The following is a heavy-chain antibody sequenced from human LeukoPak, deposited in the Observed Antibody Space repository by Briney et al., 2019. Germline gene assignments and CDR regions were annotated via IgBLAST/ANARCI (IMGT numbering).Heavy chain of an antibody. D-gene: IGHD3-22*01. CDR2: IYYSGST. CDR3: ARHSSGYYYYLDY. V-gene: IGHV4-59*01. J-gene: IGHJ4*02. Sequence: PSETLSLTCTVSSGSISSYYWSWIRQPPGKGLEWIGYIYYSGSTNYNPSLKSRVTISVDTSKNQFSLKLSSVTAADTAVYYCARHSSGYYYYLDYWGQGTLVTVSS. CDR1: SGSISSYY.